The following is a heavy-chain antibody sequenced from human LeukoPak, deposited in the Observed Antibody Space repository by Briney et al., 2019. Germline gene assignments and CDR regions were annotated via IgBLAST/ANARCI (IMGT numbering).Heavy chain of an antibody. D-gene: IGHD6-19*01. V-gene: IGHV4-31*03. J-gene: IGHJ4*02. CDR2: IHYSGST. Sequence: TLSLTCTVSGGSISSGDYYWPWIRQHPGKGLEWIGYIHYSGSTYYNPSLKSRLTISVDTSKNQFSLKVSSVTAADTAVYYCARAKYNSGCYLDYWGQGTLVPV. CDR3: ARAKYNSGCYLDY. CDR1: GGSISSGDYY.